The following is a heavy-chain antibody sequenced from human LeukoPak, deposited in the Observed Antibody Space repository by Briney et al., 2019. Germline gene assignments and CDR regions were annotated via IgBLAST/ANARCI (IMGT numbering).Heavy chain of an antibody. D-gene: IGHD4-17*01. CDR1: GFIFSHYA. Sequence: GGSLRLSCAASGFIFSHYAMHWVRRAPGKGLEWITFVSAEGDRRYYADSVKGRFTISRDDSKNTLYLQMNSLRPEDSALYYCVRDLSGHYSVDHWGQEALVTVSS. J-gene: IGHJ4*02. CDR3: VRDLSGHYSVDH. CDR2: VSAEGDRR. V-gene: IGHV3-30*04.